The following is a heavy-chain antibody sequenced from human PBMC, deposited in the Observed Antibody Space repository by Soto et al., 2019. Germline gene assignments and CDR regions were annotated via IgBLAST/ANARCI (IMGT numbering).Heavy chain of an antibody. D-gene: IGHD3-3*01. Sequence: GASVKVSCKASGYTFTGYYIHWVRQAPGQGLEWMGWFNPNGGGTNYAQKFQGRVTMTWDTSISTAYMELSRLRSDDTAVYYCARSSGGNFGIIIEGSNWFDPWGQGTLVTVSS. J-gene: IGHJ5*02. CDR3: ARSSGGNFGIIIEGSNWFDP. CDR2: FNPNGGGT. CDR1: GYTFTGYY. V-gene: IGHV1-2*02.